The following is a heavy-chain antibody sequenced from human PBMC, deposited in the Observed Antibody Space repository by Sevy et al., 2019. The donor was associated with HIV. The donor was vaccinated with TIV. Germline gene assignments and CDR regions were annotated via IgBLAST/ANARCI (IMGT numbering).Heavy chain of an antibody. CDR3: ARDDGNYHFHY. V-gene: IGHV3-7*01. Sequence: GGSLRLSCAASGFTFSKYWMGWVRQAPGKGLEWVANIKQDAGQKYYVDSVKGRFTISGDNAKNSLHLQMNSLRAEDTAVYFCARDDGNYHFHYWGQGTLVTVSS. CDR1: GFTFSKYW. J-gene: IGHJ4*02. CDR2: IKQDAGQK. D-gene: IGHD1-7*01.